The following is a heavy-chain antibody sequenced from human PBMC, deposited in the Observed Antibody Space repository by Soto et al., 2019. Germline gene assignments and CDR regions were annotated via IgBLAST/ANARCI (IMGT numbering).Heavy chain of an antibody. V-gene: IGHV4-59*08. D-gene: IGHD6-13*01. CDR3: ARLGGYSSPAYY. J-gene: IGHJ4*02. CDR1: GGSISSYY. Sequence: SETLSLTCTVSGGSISSYYWSWIRQPPGKGLEWIGYISYSGSTNYNPSLKSRVTISVDTSKNQFSLKLNSVTAADTAVYYCARLGGYSSPAYYWDQGTLVTVAS. CDR2: ISYSGST.